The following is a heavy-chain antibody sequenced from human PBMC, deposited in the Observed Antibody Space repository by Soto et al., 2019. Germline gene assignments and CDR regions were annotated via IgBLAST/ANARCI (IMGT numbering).Heavy chain of an antibody. CDR2: INSDGSST. J-gene: IGHJ3*02. CDR3: ARFTPSSDAFDI. CDR1: GFTFSSYW. Sequence: GGSLRLSCAASGFTFSSYWMHWVRQAPGKGLVWVSRINSDGSSTSYADSVKGRFTISRDNAKNTLYLQMNSLRAEDTAVYYCARFTPSSDAFDIWGQGTMVTVSS. V-gene: IGHV3-74*01.